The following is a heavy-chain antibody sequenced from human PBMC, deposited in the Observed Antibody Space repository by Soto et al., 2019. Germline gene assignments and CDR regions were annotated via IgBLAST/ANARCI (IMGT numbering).Heavy chain of an antibody. V-gene: IGHV3-9*01. Sequence: EVQLVESGGGLVQPGRSLRLSCAASGFTFDGYAMHWVRQAPGKGLEWVSGISWNSGSIGYADSVKGRFTISRDNAKNSLYLQMNSLRAEDTALYYCAKDLSIAVAGTFVDYWGQGTLVTVSS. D-gene: IGHD6-19*01. CDR1: GFTFDGYA. J-gene: IGHJ4*02. CDR3: AKDLSIAVAGTFVDY. CDR2: ISWNSGSI.